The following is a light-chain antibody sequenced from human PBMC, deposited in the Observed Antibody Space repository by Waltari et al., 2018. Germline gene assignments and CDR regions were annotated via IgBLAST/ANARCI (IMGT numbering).Light chain of an antibody. CDR1: SSDVGHYNR. V-gene: IGLV2-18*02. CDR3: NSYTTTGTWM. Sequence: QSALTQPPSVSGSPGHSVTISCTGTSSDVGHYNRVSWYQQFPGTAPKLLFYEVPNRPSGVPDRFSGSKSGKTASLTISGLQSEDEADYYCNSYTTTGTWMFGGGTRLTVL. CDR2: EVP. J-gene: IGLJ3*02.